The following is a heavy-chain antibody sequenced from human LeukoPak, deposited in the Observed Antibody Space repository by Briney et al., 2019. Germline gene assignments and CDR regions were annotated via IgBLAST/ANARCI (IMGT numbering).Heavy chain of an antibody. J-gene: IGHJ5*02. CDR2: ISYDGSNK. Sequence: GRSLRLSCAASGFTFSSYAMYWVRQSPGKGLEWVAVISYDGSNKYYADSVKGRFTISRDNSKNTLYLQMNSLRAEDTAVYYCAKEAGSGRPFDPWGQGTLVTVSS. D-gene: IGHD3-10*01. V-gene: IGHV3-30*04. CDR1: GFTFSSYA. CDR3: AKEAGSGRPFDP.